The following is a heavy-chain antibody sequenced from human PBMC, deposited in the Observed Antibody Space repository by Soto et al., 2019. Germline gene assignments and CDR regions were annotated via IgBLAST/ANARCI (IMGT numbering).Heavy chain of an antibody. CDR1: GFTFSSYW. V-gene: IGHV3-74*01. CDR2: MNMDGNRI. D-gene: IGHD3-3*01. CDR3: AKGGTFFGPDY. J-gene: IGHJ4*02. Sequence: GGSLRLSCAASGFTFSSYWMHWVRQAPGKGLEWVSRMNMDGNRISYVDSVKGRCTISRDNAKNTVYLQMNSLRVEDTAVYYCAKGGTFFGPDYWGQGTLLTVSS.